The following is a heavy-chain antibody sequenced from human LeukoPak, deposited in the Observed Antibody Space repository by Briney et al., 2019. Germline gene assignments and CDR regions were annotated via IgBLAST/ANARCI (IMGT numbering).Heavy chain of an antibody. J-gene: IGHJ4*02. CDR2: IYPGDSDT. Sequence: KTGESLKISCKGSGYSFSSYWIAWVRQMPGKGLEWMGIIYPGDSDTRYSPSFQGQVTISADKSISTAYLQWSSLKASDSAMYYCARRGGYSYGYEDYWGQGTLVTVSS. D-gene: IGHD5-18*01. CDR1: GYSFSSYW. V-gene: IGHV5-51*01. CDR3: ARRGGYSYGYEDY.